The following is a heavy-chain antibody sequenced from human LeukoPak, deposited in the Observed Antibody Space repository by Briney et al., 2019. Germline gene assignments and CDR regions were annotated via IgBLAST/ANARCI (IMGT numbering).Heavy chain of an antibody. D-gene: IGHD3-22*01. Sequence: PGGSLRLSCAASGFTFSSYAMHWVRQAPGKGLEYVSAISSNGGSTYYANSVKGRFTISRDNSKNTLYLQMGSLRAEDMAVYYCARAASSGYYIGTRSYYFDYWGQGTLVTVSS. CDR1: GFTFSSYA. CDR2: ISSNGGST. CDR3: ARAASSGYYIGTRSYYFDY. V-gene: IGHV3-64*01. J-gene: IGHJ4*02.